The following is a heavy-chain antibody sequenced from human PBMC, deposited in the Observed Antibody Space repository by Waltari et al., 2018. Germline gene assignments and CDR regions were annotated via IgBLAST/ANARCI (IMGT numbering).Heavy chain of an antibody. CDR3: ARALLMMVRGVTPVRYFDY. CDR2: AYYSGST. J-gene: IGHJ4*02. Sequence: QVQLQESGPGLGKPSETLSLTCTVSGGSISSPYWSWIRQPPGKGLAGAGSAYYSGSTNYNPSLKSRVTISVDTSKNQFSLKLSSVTAADTAVYYCARALLMMVRGVTPVRYFDYWGQGTLVTVSS. V-gene: IGHV4-59*11. D-gene: IGHD3-10*01. CDR1: GGSISSPY.